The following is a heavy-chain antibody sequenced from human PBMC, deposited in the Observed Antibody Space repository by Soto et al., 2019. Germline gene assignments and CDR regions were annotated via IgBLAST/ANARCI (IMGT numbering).Heavy chain of an antibody. CDR3: ARESAGSGKNNWFDP. D-gene: IGHD3-10*01. CDR2: IYYSGST. J-gene: IGHJ5*02. V-gene: IGHV4-59*01. Sequence: VPLSLTCTVSGGSISSYYWSWIRQPPGKGLEWIGFIYYSGSTKYNPSLKSRVTISVDTSQNQLSLKLSSVTAADTAVYYCARESAGSGKNNWFDPWGQGTLVTVSS. CDR1: GGSISSYY.